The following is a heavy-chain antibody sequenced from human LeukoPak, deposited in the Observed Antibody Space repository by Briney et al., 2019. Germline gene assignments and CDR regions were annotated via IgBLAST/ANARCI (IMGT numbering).Heavy chain of an antibody. V-gene: IGHV3-23*01. Sequence: GGSLRFSCAASGFTFSSYGMSWVRQAPGKGLEWVSAISGSGGSTYYADSVKGRFTISRDNVKNSLYLQMNSLRAEDTAVYYCARDLSPTVTTDIFAYWGQGTLVTVSS. CDR1: GFTFSSYG. CDR2: ISGSGGST. J-gene: IGHJ4*02. CDR3: ARDLSPTVTTDIFAY. D-gene: IGHD4-17*01.